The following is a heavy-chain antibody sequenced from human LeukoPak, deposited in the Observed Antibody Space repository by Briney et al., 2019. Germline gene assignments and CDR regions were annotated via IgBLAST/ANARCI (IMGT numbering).Heavy chain of an antibody. D-gene: IGHD3-10*01. CDR1: GYTLTELS. Sequence: ASVKVSCKVSGYTLTELSMHWVRQAPGKGLEWMGGFDPEDGETIYAQKFQGRVTMTEDTSTDTAYMELSSLRSEDTAVYYRATPTLRGDLTHFDYWGQGTLVTVSS. V-gene: IGHV1-24*01. J-gene: IGHJ4*02. CDR3: ATPTLRGDLTHFDY. CDR2: FDPEDGET.